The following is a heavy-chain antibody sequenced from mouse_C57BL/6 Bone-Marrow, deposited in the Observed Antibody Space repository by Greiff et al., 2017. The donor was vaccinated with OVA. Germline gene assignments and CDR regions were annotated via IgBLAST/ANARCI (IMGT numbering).Heavy chain of an antibody. J-gene: IGHJ3*01. CDR2: IDPANGNT. CDR1: GFHIKNTY. CDR3: ARKEFAY. Sequence: VQLQQSVAELVRPGASVKLSCTASGFHIKNTYMHWVKQRPEQGLEWIGRIDPANGNTKYAPKFQGKATITADTSSNTAYLQLSSLTSEDTAIYYCARKEFAYWGQGTLVTVSA. V-gene: IGHV14-3*01.